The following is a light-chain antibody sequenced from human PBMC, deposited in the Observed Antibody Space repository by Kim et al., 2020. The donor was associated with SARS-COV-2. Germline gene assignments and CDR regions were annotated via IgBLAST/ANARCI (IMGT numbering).Light chain of an antibody. J-gene: IGLJ2*01. CDR3: QVWDSSSDHVV. Sequence: APGKKARITCGGNNIGSKSVHWYQQKPGQAPVLVSYYDSDRPSGIPERFAGSNSGNTATLTISRVEAGDEADYYCQVWDSSSDHVVFGGGTQLTVL. CDR1: NIGSKS. V-gene: IGLV3-21*04. CDR2: YDS.